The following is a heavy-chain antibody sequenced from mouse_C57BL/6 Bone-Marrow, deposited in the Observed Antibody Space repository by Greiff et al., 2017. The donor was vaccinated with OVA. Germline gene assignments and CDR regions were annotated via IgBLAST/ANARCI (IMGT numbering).Heavy chain of an antibody. CDR2: INPNNGGT. Sequence: VQLQQSGPELVKPGASVKISCKASGYTFTDYYMNWVKQSHGKSLEWIGDINPNNGGTSYNQKFKGKATLTVDKSSSTAYMELRSLTSEDSAVYYCARENFKLGRFAYWGQGTLVTVSA. D-gene: IGHD4-1*01. V-gene: IGHV1-26*01. CDR3: ARENFKLGRFAY. J-gene: IGHJ3*01. CDR1: GYTFTDYY.